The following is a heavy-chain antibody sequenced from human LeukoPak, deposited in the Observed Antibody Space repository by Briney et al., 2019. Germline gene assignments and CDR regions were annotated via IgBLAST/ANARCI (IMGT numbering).Heavy chain of an antibody. V-gene: IGHV1-18*01. CDR3: ARYYDILTGSRYYGMDV. CDR1: GYTFTSYG. J-gene: IGHJ6*02. Sequence: ASVKVSCKASGYTFTSYGISWVRQAPGQGLEWMGWISAYNGNTNYAQKLQGRVTMTTDTSTSTAYMELRSLRSDDTAVYYCARYYDILTGSRYYGMDVWGQGTTVTVSS. CDR2: ISAYNGNT. D-gene: IGHD3-9*01.